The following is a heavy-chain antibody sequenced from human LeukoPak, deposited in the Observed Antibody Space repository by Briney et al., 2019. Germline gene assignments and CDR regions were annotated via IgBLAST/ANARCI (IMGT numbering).Heavy chain of an antibody. Sequence: PGGSLRLSCAASGFTFSSYSMNWVRQAPGKGLEWVSSISSSSYIYYADSVKGRFTISRDNAKNSLYLQMNSLRAEDTAVYYCARDPGIAVAGLFDYWGQGTLVTVSS. D-gene: IGHD6-19*01. CDR1: GFTFSSYS. J-gene: IGHJ4*02. CDR2: ISSSSYI. V-gene: IGHV3-21*01. CDR3: ARDPGIAVAGLFDY.